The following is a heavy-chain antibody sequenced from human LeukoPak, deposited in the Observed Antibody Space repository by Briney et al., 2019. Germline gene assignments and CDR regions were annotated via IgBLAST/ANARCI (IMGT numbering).Heavy chain of an antibody. CDR3: AKVFVTGMSYLHL. V-gene: IGHV3-23*01. CDR1: GFTFSTYA. J-gene: IGHJ1*01. D-gene: IGHD2-21*02. CDR2: FSDNGGTS. Sequence: GGSLRLSCAASGFTFSTYAMSWVRQAPGKGLEWVSGFSDNGGTSYYADSVKGRLTISRDNSKNTLYLQMNSLRAEDTAVYYCAKVFVTGMSYLHLWGQGTLVTVSS.